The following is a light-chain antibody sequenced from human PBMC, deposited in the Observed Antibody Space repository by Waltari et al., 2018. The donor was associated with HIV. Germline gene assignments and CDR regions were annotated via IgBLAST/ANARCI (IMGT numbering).Light chain of an antibody. CDR1: QTVSTT. J-gene: IGKJ2*01. V-gene: IGKV3-15*01. Sequence: EIEMTQSPATLSVSPGERATLSCRASQTVSTTLAWYQQKPGQAPRLLIFGASNRATGIPARFSGSGSGTEFTLTISSLQSEDFAVYYCQQYNNWPQTFGQGTNLEIK. CDR3: QQYNNWPQT. CDR2: GAS.